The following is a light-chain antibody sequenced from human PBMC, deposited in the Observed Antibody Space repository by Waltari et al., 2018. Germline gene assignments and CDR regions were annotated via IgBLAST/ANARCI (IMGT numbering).Light chain of an antibody. CDR2: CAS. CDR3: QKYYTTPCT. Sequence: DIVLTQSPDSLALSLGERATIRCRSSQSVLSSTNSNNYLAWYQQRPGPPPKLLFYCASTRSSGVPGRFDGSGSGTDFTLTISSLQAEDLAVYYCQKYYTTPCTFGQGTRLEIK. CDR1: QSVLSSTNSNNY. J-gene: IGKJ2*02. V-gene: IGKV4-1*01.